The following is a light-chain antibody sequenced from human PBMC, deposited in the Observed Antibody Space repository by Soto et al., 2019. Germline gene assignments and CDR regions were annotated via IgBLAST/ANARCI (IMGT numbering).Light chain of an antibody. Sequence: NVLTKSLDTLSLPPGERATLSCRASQTVGMYLAWYQQKPGQAPRLLIYDASNRAAGIPVRFSGSGFGTDFTLTSSSLEPEDYAVYYCQQRSNWPTFGQGTKVDI. J-gene: IGKJ1*01. CDR3: QQRSNWPT. CDR1: QTVGMY. V-gene: IGKV3-11*01. CDR2: DAS.